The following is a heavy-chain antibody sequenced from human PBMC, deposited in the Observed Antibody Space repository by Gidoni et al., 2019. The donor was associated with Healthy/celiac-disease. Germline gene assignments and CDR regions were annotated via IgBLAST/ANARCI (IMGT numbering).Heavy chain of an antibody. Sequence: EVQLVESGGGLVQPGGSLRLSCAASGFTFSSYSMNWVRQAPGKGLEWVSYISSSSSTIYYADSVKGRFTISRDNAKNSLYLQMNSLRDEDTAVYYCASIYDILTGQKIDYWGQGTLVTVSS. CDR3: ASIYDILTGQKIDY. J-gene: IGHJ4*02. V-gene: IGHV3-48*02. CDR1: GFTFSSYS. D-gene: IGHD3-9*01. CDR2: ISSSSSTI.